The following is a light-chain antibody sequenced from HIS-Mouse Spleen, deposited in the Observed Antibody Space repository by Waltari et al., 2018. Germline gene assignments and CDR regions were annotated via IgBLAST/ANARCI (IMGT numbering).Light chain of an antibody. CDR2: DVS. J-gene: IGLJ1*01. V-gene: IGLV2-14*03. CDR3: SSYTSSSTYV. Sequence: QSALTQPASVSGSPGQSITIPCTGTSRHLRGSNYVSWYQQHPGKAPKLMIYDVSNRPSGVSNRFSGSKSGNTASLTISGLQAEDEADYYCSSYTSSSTYVFGTGTKVTVL. CDR1: SRHLRGSNY.